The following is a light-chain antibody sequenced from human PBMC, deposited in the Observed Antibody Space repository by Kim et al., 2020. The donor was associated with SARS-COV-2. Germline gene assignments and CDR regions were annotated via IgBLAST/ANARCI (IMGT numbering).Light chain of an antibody. V-gene: IGKV1-39*01. CDR2: AAS. J-gene: IGKJ4*01. CDR1: QSIGNL. CDR3: QQSYSLLT. Sequence: SASVGDRVTINCRASQSIGNLLNWYQHKSGKAPKVLIFAASMLQNGVPSRFSGSGSGTEFTLTISSLQPEDFATYYCQQSYSLLTFGGGTKVDIK.